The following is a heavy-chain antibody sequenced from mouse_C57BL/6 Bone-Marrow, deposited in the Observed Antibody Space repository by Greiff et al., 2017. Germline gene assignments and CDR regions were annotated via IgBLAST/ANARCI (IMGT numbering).Heavy chain of an antibody. Sequence: EVQRVESGGGLVQSGRSLRLSCATSGFTFSDFYMEWVRQAPGKGLEWIAASRNKANDYTTEYSASVKGRFIVSRDTSQSILYLQMNALIAEDTAVYYCARDAEYSNPRAMDYWGQGTSVTVSS. CDR3: ARDAEYSNPRAMDY. D-gene: IGHD2-5*01. J-gene: IGHJ4*01. CDR2: SRNKANDYTT. CDR1: GFTFSDFY. V-gene: IGHV7-1*01.